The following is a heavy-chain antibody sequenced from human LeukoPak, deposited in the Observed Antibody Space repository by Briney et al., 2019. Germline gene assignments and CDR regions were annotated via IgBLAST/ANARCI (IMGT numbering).Heavy chain of an antibody. CDR2: ISGSGGST. J-gene: IGHJ4*02. D-gene: IGHD2-2*01. CDR3: TKLKEYCSTSSCSLYYFDS. Sequence: PGGSLRLSCAASGFTFSSYAMSWVRQAPGKGLEWVSAISGSGGSTYYADSVKGRFTISRDISKNTLYLQMSSLRAEDTAVYYCTKLKEYCSTSSCSLYYFDSWGQGTLVTVSS. V-gene: IGHV3-23*01. CDR1: GFTFSSYA.